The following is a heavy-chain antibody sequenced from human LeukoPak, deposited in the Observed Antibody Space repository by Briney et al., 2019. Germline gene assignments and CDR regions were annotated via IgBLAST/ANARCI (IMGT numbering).Heavy chain of an antibody. CDR2: ISSSSSTI. CDR1: GFTFDDYG. J-gene: IGHJ4*02. V-gene: IGHV3-48*04. CDR3: ARPIDILTGYLDY. D-gene: IGHD3-9*01. Sequence: GGSLRLSCAASGFTFDDYGMSWVRQAPGKGLEWVSYISSSSSTIYYADSVKGRFTISRDNAKNSLYLQMNSLRAEGTAVYYCARPIDILTGYLDYWGQGTLVTVSS.